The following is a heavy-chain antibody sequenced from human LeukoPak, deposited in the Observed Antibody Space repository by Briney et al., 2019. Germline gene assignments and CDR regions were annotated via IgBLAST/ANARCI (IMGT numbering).Heavy chain of an antibody. CDR2: ISYDGSNK. Sequence: GGSLRLSCAASGFTFSSYGMHWVRQAPGKGLEWVAVISYDGSNKYYADSVKGRFTISRDNSKNTLYLQMNSLRAEDTAVYYCVKDSNYYDSSGYFYGYFDYWGQGTLVTVSS. D-gene: IGHD3-22*01. V-gene: IGHV3-30*18. CDR1: GFTFSSYG. J-gene: IGHJ4*02. CDR3: VKDSNYYDSSGYFYGYFDY.